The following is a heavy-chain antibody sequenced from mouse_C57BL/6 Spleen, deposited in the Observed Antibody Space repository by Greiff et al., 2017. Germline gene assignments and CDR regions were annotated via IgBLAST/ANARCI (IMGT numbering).Heavy chain of an antibody. Sequence: EVMLVESGGGLVKPGGSLKLSCAASGFTFSDYGMHWVRQAPEKGLEWVAYISSGSSTIYYADTVKGRFTISRDNAKNTLFLQMTSLRSEDTAMYYCARRTTVEGAMDYWGQGTSVTVSS. CDR3: ARRTTVEGAMDY. V-gene: IGHV5-17*01. D-gene: IGHD1-1*01. CDR2: ISSGSSTI. CDR1: GFTFSDYG. J-gene: IGHJ4*01.